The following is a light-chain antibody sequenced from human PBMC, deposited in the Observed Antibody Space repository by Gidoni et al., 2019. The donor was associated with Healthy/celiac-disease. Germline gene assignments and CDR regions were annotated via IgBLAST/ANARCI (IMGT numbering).Light chain of an antibody. J-gene: IGKJ2*01. Sequence: EIVMTQSPASLSVSLGERATITCRASQSVSSNLAWYQQKPGKAPRLLIYAASTRPTGIPSRFSGSGSGTDFTLTISSLQSEDFAVYYCQQNNSTPYTFGQGTKLEIK. CDR1: QSVSSN. V-gene: IGKV3-15*01. CDR2: AAS. CDR3: QQNNSTPYT.